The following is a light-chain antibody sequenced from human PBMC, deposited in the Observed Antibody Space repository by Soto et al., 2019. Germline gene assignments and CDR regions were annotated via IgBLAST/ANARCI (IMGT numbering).Light chain of an antibody. CDR2: SNN. J-gene: IGLJ2*01. Sequence: QSVLTQPPSASGTPGQRVTISCSGSSSNIGSNTVNWYQQLPGTAPKLLIYSNNQRPSGVPDRFSGSKSGTSASLAISGLQSEDEADYYCAAWDDSLTGPNVVFGGRTKLTVL. CDR1: SSNIGSNT. V-gene: IGLV1-44*01. CDR3: AAWDDSLTGPNVV.